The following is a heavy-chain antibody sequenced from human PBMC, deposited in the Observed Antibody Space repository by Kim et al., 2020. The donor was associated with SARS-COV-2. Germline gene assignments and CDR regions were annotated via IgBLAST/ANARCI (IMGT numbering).Heavy chain of an antibody. CDR2: IDWNGGGA. V-gene: IGHV3-20*01. Sequence: GGSLRLSCVGSGFTFADYGMNWVRQVPGKGLEWVAGIDWNGGGATYAESVKGRFTISRDNAKNSLYLQMNSLRVGDTAVYHCARTGGYSGYEYYIHVWGQGTPVTVSS. D-gene: IGHD5-12*01. CDR1: GFTFADYG. J-gene: IGHJ6*02. CDR3: ARTGGYSGYEYYIHV.